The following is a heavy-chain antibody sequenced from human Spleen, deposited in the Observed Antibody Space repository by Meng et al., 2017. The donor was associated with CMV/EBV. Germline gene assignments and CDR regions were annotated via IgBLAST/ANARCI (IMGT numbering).Heavy chain of an antibody. CDR3: ARDLGIAAAEIEH. D-gene: IGHD6-13*01. CDR2: IIPILGIA. CDR1: GGTFSSYA. V-gene: IGHV1-69*10. J-gene: IGHJ1*01. Sequence: SVKVSCKASGGTFSSYAISWVRQAPGQGLEWMGGIIPILGIANYAQKFQGRVTITADKSTSTAYMELSSLRSDDTAVYYCARDLGIAAAEIEHWGQGTLVTVSS.